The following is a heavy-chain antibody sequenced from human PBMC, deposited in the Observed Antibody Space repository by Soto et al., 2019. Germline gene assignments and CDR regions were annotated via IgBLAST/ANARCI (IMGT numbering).Heavy chain of an antibody. CDR3: ATWHLRDHAYDI. J-gene: IGHJ3*02. D-gene: IGHD5-12*01. Sequence: DVQLVESGGGLIQPGGSLRLSCVASGLTVSGKKYMAWVRLAPGKGPEWVSVVYDLDGTYYADSVRGRFTTSIDSSRTTVYLQMRDLRPEDTALYFCATWHLRDHAYDIWGQGTMVTVSS. CDR1: GLTVSGKKY. V-gene: IGHV3-53*01. CDR2: VYDLDGT.